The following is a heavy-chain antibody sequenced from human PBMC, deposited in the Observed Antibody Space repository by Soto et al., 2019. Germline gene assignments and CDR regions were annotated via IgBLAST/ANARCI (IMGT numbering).Heavy chain of an antibody. D-gene: IGHD1-7*01. CDR1: GGTFSSYA. CDR2: IIPIFGTA. CDR3: ARLTSFNWSYESNWFDP. V-gene: IGHV1-69*13. J-gene: IGHJ5*02. Sequence: SVKVSCKFSGGTFSSYAISWVRQAPGQGLEWMGGIIPIFGTANYAQKFQGTVTITADESTSTAYMELSSLRSEDTAVYYCARLTSFNWSYESNWFDPWGKGTLFTDSS.